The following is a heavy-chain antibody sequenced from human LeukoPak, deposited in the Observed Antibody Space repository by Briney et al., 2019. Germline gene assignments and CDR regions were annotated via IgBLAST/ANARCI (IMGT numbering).Heavy chain of an antibody. D-gene: IGHD6-19*01. V-gene: IGHV3-15*01. J-gene: IGHJ4*02. Sequence: GGSLRLSCAASGFTFSNAWMSWVRQAPGKGLEWVGRIKSKTDGGTTDYAAPVKGRFTISRDDSKNTLYLQMNSLKTEDTAVYYCTTGLRQWLVPPFDSWGQGTLVTVSS. CDR1: GFTFSNAW. CDR2: IKSKTDGGTT. CDR3: TTGLRQWLVPPFDS.